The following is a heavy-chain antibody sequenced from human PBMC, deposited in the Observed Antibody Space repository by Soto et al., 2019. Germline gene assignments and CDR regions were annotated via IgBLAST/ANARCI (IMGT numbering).Heavy chain of an antibody. CDR2: IYYSGST. V-gene: IGHV4-39*01. Sequence: LQLQEAGPGLVKPSETLSLTCTVSAASISSSDYFWGWIRQPPGKGLEWIGSIYYSGSTYYNSSLKSRVTISVDTAKNQFSLKLSSVTAADTAVYYCSRYYGGNDAFDIWGQGTMVTVSS. CDR3: SRYYGGNDAFDI. CDR1: AASISSSDYF. J-gene: IGHJ3*02. D-gene: IGHD4-17*01.